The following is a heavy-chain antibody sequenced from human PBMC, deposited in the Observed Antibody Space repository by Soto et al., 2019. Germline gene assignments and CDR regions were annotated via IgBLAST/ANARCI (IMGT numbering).Heavy chain of an antibody. CDR1: GYSCTSLD. D-gene: IGHD1-26*01. CDR2: MQPSTGRT. J-gene: IGHJ4*02. CDR3: ARGVSAGVDY. V-gene: IGHV1-8*01. Sequence: ASVKVSCKASGYSCTSLDINWVRQTAGQGLEWMGWMQPSTGRTGYAQKFQGRVTMTRDTSINTAYMELTTRTSDDTAFYCCARGVSAGVDYWGQGTLVTVSS.